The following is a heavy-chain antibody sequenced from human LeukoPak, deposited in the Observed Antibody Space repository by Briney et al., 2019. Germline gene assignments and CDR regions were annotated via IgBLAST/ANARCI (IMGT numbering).Heavy chain of an antibody. J-gene: IGHJ4*02. CDR1: GFTFSSYS. D-gene: IGHD4-11*01. CDR3: ARDYYSNSIFDY. CDR2: ISGSSRPI. Sequence: GGSLRLSCAASGFTFSSYSMNWVRQAPGRGLEWVSYISGSSRPIYYADSVKGRLTISRDNSKSTVYLELNTLRAEDTAVYYCARDYYSNSIFDYWGQGTLVTVSS. V-gene: IGHV3-48*01.